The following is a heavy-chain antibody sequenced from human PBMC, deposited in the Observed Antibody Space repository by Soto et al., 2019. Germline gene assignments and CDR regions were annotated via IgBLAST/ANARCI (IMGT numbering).Heavy chain of an antibody. D-gene: IGHD3-22*01. V-gene: IGHV4-34*01. Sequence: QVQLQQRGAGLLKPSETLSLTCAVYGGSFSGYYWSWIRQPPGKGLEWIGEINHSGSTNYNPSLKSRVTISVDTSQNQFSLKLSSVTAADTAVYYCARERARDSSGFDYWGQGTLVTVSS. CDR3: ARERARDSSGFDY. CDR1: GGSFSGYY. J-gene: IGHJ4*02. CDR2: INHSGST.